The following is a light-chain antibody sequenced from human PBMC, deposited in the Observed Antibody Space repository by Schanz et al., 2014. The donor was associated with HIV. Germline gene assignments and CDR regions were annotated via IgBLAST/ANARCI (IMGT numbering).Light chain of an antibody. CDR2: DND. V-gene: IGLV1-51*01. J-gene: IGLJ2*01. CDR3: GTWDSTLSAVV. CDR1: AFNIGHYS. Sequence: QSVLTQPPSVSAAPGQRVTISCSGSAFNIGHYSVSWYRQFPGTVPKLLIYDNDERPSDIPDRFSGSKTGTSATLVIIGLQTGDEADYYCGTWDSTLSAVVFGGGIKLTVL.